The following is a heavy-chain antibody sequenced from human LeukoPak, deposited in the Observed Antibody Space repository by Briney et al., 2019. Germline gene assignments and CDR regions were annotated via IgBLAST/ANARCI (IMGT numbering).Heavy chain of an antibody. D-gene: IGHD3-9*01. CDR1: GYTFTDYY. J-gene: IGHJ4*02. Sequence: GASVKVSCKASGYTFTDYYMHWVRQAPGQGLEWMGWINPNSGGTNYAQKFQGRVTMTRDTSISTAYMELSRLRSDDTAVYYCARGAYYDILTGSGFDYWGQGTLVTVSS. V-gene: IGHV1-2*02. CDR3: ARGAYYDILTGSGFDY. CDR2: INPNSGGT.